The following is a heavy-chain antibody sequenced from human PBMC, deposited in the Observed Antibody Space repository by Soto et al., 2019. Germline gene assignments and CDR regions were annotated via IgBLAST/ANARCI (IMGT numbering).Heavy chain of an antibody. CDR3: ARHTTRRHLVGATLGWLDY. Sequence: PSETLSLTCTVSGGSISSSSYYWGWIRQPPGKGLEWIGSIYYSGSTYYNPSLKSRVTISVDTSKNQFSLKLSSVTAADTAVYYCARHTTRRHLVGATLGWLDYWGQGTLVTVSS. J-gene: IGHJ4*02. CDR2: IYYSGST. CDR1: GGSISSSSYY. D-gene: IGHD1-26*01. V-gene: IGHV4-39*01.